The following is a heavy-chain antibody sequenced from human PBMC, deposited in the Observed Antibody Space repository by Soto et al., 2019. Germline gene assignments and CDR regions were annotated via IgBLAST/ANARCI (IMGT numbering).Heavy chain of an antibody. D-gene: IGHD6-13*01. V-gene: IGHV2-5*02. CDR2: IYWDDDK. Sequence: GSGPTLVNPTQTLTLTCTFSGFSLSTSGVGVGWIRQPPGKALEWLALIYWDDDKRYSPSLKSRLTITKDTSKNQVVLTMTNMDPVDTATYYCAHRRVPIEASSAAGSLGGRENWFDPWGQGTLVTVSS. CDR1: GFSLSTSGVG. J-gene: IGHJ5*02. CDR3: AHRRVPIEASSAAGSLGGRENWFDP.